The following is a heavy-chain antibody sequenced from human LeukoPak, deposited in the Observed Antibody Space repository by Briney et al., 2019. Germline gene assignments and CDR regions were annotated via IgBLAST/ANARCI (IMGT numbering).Heavy chain of an antibody. D-gene: IGHD6-6*01. CDR2: IYYSGST. CDR1: GGSISSHY. Sequence: SETLSLTCTVSGGSISSHYWSWIRQPPGKGLEWIGYIYYSGSTNYNPSLKSRVTISVDTSKNQFSLKLSSVTAADTAVYYCARGEYSSPPALSDIWGQGTMVTVSS. J-gene: IGHJ3*02. CDR3: ARGEYSSPPALSDI. V-gene: IGHV4-59*11.